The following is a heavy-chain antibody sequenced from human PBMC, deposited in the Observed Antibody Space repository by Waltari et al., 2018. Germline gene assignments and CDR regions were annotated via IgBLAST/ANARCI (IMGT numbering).Heavy chain of an antibody. J-gene: IGHJ4*02. Sequence: EVQLVESGGGLVQPGGSLRLSCAASGFTFSSYSMNWVRQAPGKGLEWVSYISSSSSTIYYADSVKCRFTISRDNAKNSRYLQMNSLRAEDTAVYYCASVEGPSFGVVIDYWGQGTLVTVSS. CDR3: ASVEGPSFGVVIDY. CDR1: GFTFSSYS. D-gene: IGHD3-3*01. CDR2: ISSSSSTI. V-gene: IGHV3-48*01.